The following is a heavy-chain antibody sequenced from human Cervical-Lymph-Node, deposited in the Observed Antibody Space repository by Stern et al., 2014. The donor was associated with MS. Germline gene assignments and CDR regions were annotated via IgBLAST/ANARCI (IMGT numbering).Heavy chain of an antibody. V-gene: IGHV4-59*08. D-gene: IGHD3-3*01. CDR2: IYYSGGP. J-gene: IGHJ4*02. CDR1: GGSISSYY. Sequence: VQLVESGPGLVKPSATLSLTCTVSGGSISSYYWSWIRQPPGKGLEWIGYIYYSGGPTYTPPLKGRVPITVATSKNQFPLKLISGTAADTAVYYCARSVRFLEWFWGRENNYFDYWGQGTLVTVSS. CDR3: ARSVRFLEWFWGRENNYFDY.